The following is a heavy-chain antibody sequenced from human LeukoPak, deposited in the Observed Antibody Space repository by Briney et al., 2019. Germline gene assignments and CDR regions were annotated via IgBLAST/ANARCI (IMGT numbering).Heavy chain of an antibody. D-gene: IGHD3-22*01. J-gene: IGHJ4*02. CDR3: ARVTGYMIEDYFDY. CDR2: IYYSGST. Sequence: SETLSLACTVSGGSISSYYWSWIRQPPGKGLEWIGYIYYSGSTNYNPSLKSRVTISVDTSKNQFSLRLSSMTAADTAVYYCARVTGYMIEDYFDYWGQGTLVTVSS. CDR1: GGSISSYY. V-gene: IGHV4-59*01.